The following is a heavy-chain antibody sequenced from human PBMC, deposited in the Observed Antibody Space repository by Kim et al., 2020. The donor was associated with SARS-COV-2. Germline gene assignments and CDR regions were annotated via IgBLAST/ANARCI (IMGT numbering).Heavy chain of an antibody. CDR1: GGTFSSYA. CDR3: ASTPRSTSCCLLAYCGGDCYRHFQH. CDR2: IIPIFGTA. V-gene: IGHV1-69*13. D-gene: IGHD2-21*02. J-gene: IGHJ1*01. Sequence: SVKVSCKASGGTFSSYAISWVRQAPGQGLEWMGGIIPIFGTANYAQKFQGRVTITADESTSTAYMELSSLRSEDTAVYYCASTPRSTSCCLLAYCGGDCYRHFQHWGQGTLVTVSS.